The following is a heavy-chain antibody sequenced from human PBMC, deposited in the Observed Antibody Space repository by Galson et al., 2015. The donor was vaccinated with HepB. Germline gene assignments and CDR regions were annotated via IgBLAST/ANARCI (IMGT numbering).Heavy chain of an antibody. V-gene: IGHV5-10-1*01. J-gene: IGHJ6*02. CDR1: GYSFTSYW. D-gene: IGHD4-17*01. Sequence: QSGAEVKKPGESLRISCKGSGYSFTSYWISWVRQMPGKGLEWMGRIDPSDSYTNYSPSFQGHVTISADKSISTAYLQWSSLKASDTAMYYCARLGGGPTVTTSYYYYGMDVWGQGTTVTVSS. CDR3: ARLGGGPTVTTSYYYYGMDV. CDR2: IDPSDSYT.